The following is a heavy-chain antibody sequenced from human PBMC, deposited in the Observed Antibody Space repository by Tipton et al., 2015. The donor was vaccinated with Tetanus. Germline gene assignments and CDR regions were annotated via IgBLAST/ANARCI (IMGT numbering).Heavy chain of an antibody. CDR1: GFTVSSNF. V-gene: IGHV3-66*01. J-gene: IGHJ5*01. Sequence: SLRLSCAASGFTVSSNFMSWVRQAPGEGLEWVSIIYSGGTIYYAASVKGRFVVSRDNAKNSLYLQMNTLRDDDTAVYYCARRGEARANWFDSWGQGTLVTVSS. CDR2: IYSGGTI. CDR3: ARRGEARANWFDS. D-gene: IGHD2-21*01.